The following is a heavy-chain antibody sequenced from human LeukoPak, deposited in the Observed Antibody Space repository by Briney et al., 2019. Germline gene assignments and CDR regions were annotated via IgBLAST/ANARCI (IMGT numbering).Heavy chain of an antibody. V-gene: IGHV1-69*04. CDR1: GGTFSSYA. CDR2: MIPILGVR. J-gene: IGHJ4*02. Sequence: SVTVSCNASGGTFSSYAISWVRHAPGPGLEWRGMMIPILGVRNYAKKFQGRVTITAEKSTSTAYMELSSLRSEDTAVYYCARGEYRGKYYFDYWGQGTLVTVSS. CDR3: ARGEYRGKYYFDY. D-gene: IGHD1-26*01.